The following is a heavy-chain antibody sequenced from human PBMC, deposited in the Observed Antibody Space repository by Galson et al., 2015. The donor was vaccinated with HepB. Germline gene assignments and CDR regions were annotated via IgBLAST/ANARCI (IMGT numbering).Heavy chain of an antibody. CDR3: AREGAQKGIDP. D-gene: IGHD3-16*01. CDR1: GGSISSGDYY. CDR2: IYYSGST. J-gene: IGHJ5*02. V-gene: IGHV4-30-4*01. Sequence: TLSLTCTVSGGSISSGDYYWSWIRQPPGKGLEWIGYIYYSGSTYYNPSLKSRVTISVDTSKNQFSLKLSSVTAADTAVYYCAREGAQKGIDPWGQGTLVTVSS.